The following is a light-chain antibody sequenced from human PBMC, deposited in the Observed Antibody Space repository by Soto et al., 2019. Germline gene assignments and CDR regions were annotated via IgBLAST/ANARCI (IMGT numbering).Light chain of an antibody. V-gene: IGKV2-30*02. Sequence: DVVMTQSPLSLPVSLGQPASISCRSSQGLVHGDGNTYLNWFQQGPGQSPRRLIYDVSNRDSGVPDRFSASGSGTEFTLKIGRVEAEDVGVYFCMQGTHWPKTFGQGTKVEIK. J-gene: IGKJ1*01. CDR2: DVS. CDR3: MQGTHWPKT. CDR1: QGLVHGDGNTY.